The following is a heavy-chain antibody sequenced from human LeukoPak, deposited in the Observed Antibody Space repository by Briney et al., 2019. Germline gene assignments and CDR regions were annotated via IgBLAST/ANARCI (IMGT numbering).Heavy chain of an antibody. J-gene: IGHJ4*02. V-gene: IGHV3-30*02. CDR2: IRYDGSNK. D-gene: IGHD6-13*01. Sequence: GGSLRLSCAASGFTFSSYGMYWVRQAPGKGLEWVAFIRYDGSNKNYADSVKGRFTISRDNSKNTLYLQMNSLRAEDTAVYYCAKGGAQFPIAAAGTMYYFDYWGQGTLVTVSS. CDR3: AKGGAQFPIAAAGTMYYFDY. CDR1: GFTFSSYG.